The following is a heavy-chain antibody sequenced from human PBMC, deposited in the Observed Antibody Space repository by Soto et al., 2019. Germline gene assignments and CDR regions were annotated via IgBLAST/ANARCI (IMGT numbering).Heavy chain of an antibody. V-gene: IGHV1-46*03. Sequence: GASVKVACEASGDTFTSYYMDWVRQAPGQGLEWMGIINPSGGSTSYAQKFQGRVTMTRDTSTSTVYMELSSLRSEDTAVYYCARDRHSNSYYFDYWGQGTLVTVSS. CDR2: INPSGGST. CDR1: GDTFTSYY. J-gene: IGHJ4*02. CDR3: ARDRHSNSYYFDY. D-gene: IGHD4-4*01.